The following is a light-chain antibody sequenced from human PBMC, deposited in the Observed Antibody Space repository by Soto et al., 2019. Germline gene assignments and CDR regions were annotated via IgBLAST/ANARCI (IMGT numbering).Light chain of an antibody. CDR2: DVN. CDR3: TSYSSNNTPYV. CDR1: SSDVGGYDY. V-gene: IGLV2-14*01. Sequence: QSVLTQPASVYGSPGQSITISCTGTSSDVGGYDYVSWYQQHPGKAPKLMIYDVNNRPSGVSDRFSGSKSGNTASLTISGLQAEDGADYYCTSYSSNNTPYVFGTGTKVTVL. J-gene: IGLJ1*01.